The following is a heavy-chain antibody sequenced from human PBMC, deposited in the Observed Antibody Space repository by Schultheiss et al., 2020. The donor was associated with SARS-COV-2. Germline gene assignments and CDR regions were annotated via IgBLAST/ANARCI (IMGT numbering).Heavy chain of an antibody. V-gene: IGHV3-15*01. CDR1: GFTVSSNY. Sequence: GGSLRLSCAASGFTVSSNYMSWVRQAPGKGLAWFGRIKSKTDGWTTDYAAPVKGRFTISRDDLKNTLYLQMNSLKTEDTAVYYCTTDSMLIYYYYGMDVWGPGTTVTVSS. CDR3: TTDSMLIYYYYGMDV. D-gene: IGHD2/OR15-2a*01. J-gene: IGHJ6*02. CDR2: IKSKTDGWTT.